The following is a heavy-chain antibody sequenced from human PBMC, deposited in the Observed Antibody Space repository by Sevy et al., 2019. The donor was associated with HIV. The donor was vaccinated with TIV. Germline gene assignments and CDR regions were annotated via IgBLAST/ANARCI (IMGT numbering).Heavy chain of an antibody. V-gene: IGHV3-21*01. CDR2: ISSSSSHI. CDR1: GFTFSSYA. Sequence: GGSLRLSCAASGFTFSSYAMNWVRQAPGKGLEWVSSISSSSSHIYAADSLKGRFTISRDNAKNSLFLQMNSLRAEDTAIYHCARVAADDPDFYYYGMDVWGQGTTVTVSS. D-gene: IGHD6-13*01. CDR3: ARVAADDPDFYYYGMDV. J-gene: IGHJ6*02.